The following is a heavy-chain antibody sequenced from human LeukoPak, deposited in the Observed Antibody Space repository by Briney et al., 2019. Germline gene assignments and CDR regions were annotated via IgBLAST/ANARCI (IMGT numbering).Heavy chain of an antibody. D-gene: IGHD2-21*02. J-gene: IGHJ4*02. V-gene: IGHV4-30-4*01. Sequence: SETLSLTCTVSGGSISSGDYYWSWIRQPPWKGLEWIGYIYYSGSTYYNPSLKSRVTISVDTSKNQFSLELSSVTAADTAVYYCARGRVCGGDCYPYYFDYWGQGTLVTVSS. CDR2: IYYSGST. CDR3: ARGRVCGGDCYPYYFDY. CDR1: GGSISSGDYY.